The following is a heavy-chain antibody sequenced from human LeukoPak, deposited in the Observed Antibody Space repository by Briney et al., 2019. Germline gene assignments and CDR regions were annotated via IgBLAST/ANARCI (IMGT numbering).Heavy chain of an antibody. CDR2: INPNSGGT. D-gene: IGHD6-13*01. CDR3: ARGSSWSFDY. Sequence: ASVKASCKASGYTFTGYYMHWVRQAPGQGLEWMGWINPNSGGTNYAQKFQGRVTMTRDTSIRTAYMELSSLGSDDTAVYYCARGSSWSFDYWGQGTLVTVSS. CDR1: GYTFTGYY. J-gene: IGHJ4*02. V-gene: IGHV1-2*02.